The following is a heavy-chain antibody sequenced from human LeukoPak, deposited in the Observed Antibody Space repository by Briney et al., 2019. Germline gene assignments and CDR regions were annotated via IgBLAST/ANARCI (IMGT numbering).Heavy chain of an antibody. CDR3: TTRDPNAFDI. J-gene: IGHJ3*02. Sequence: GGFLRLSCAASGFTLSGSAMHWVRQASGQGLEWVGRIRSKANSYATAYAASVKGRFTISRDDSKNTAYLQMNSLKTEDTAVYYCTTRDPNAFDIWGQGTMVTVSS. CDR2: IRSKANSYAT. CDR1: GFTLSGSA. V-gene: IGHV3-73*01.